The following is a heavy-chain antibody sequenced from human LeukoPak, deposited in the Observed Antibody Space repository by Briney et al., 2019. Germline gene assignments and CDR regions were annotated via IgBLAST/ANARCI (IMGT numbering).Heavy chain of an antibody. J-gene: IGHJ4*02. CDR1: GSTFSSYA. D-gene: IGHD2-2*01. V-gene: IGHV1-69*13. Sequence: SRKLCCTPAGSTFSSYAISSGRQAPGPGLEWMGGIIPIFGTANYAQKFQCRVAITADESRSTTNMALSSLRCEDPAVYCCARDGRGSSVHDWGQGGLVAV. CDR2: IIPIFGTA. CDR3: ARDGRGSSVHD.